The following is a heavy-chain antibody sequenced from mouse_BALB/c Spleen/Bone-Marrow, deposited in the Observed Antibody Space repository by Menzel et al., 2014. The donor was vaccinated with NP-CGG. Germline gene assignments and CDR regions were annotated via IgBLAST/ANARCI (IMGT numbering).Heavy chain of an antibody. V-gene: IGHV5-17*02. CDR2: ISSGSSTI. CDR3: TRGGNWDDFDY. J-gene: IGHJ2*01. CDR1: GFTFSSFE. Sequence: VQLQQSGGGLVQPGGSRKLSCAASGFTFSSFEMHWVRQAPEKGLEWVAYISSGSSTIFYADTVKGRFTVSRDNPKNTLFLQMTSLRSEGTAMYYCTRGGNWDDFDYWGQGTTLTVSS. D-gene: IGHD4-1*01.